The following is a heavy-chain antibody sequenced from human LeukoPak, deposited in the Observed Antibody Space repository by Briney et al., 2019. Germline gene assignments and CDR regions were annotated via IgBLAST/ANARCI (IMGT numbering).Heavy chain of an antibody. CDR2: FDPEDGET. Sequence: ASVKVSCKVSGYTLTELSMHWVRQAPGKGLEWMGGFDPEDGETIYAQKFQGRVTMTEDTSTDTAYMELSSLRSEDTAVYYCATGALIGSITMVRGVDRNYFDYWGQGTLVTVSS. CDR3: ATGALIGSITMVRGVDRNYFDY. CDR1: GYTLTELS. V-gene: IGHV1-24*01. D-gene: IGHD3-10*01. J-gene: IGHJ4*02.